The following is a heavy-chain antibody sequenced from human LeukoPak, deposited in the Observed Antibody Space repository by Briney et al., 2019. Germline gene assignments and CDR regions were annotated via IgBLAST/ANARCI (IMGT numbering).Heavy chain of an antibody. J-gene: IGHJ6*03. CDR3: ARSGPYCSSTSCYLIPHYYYYYYMDV. Sequence: GGSLRLSCAASGFTFSSYAMHWVRQAPGKGLEYVSAISSNGGSTYYANSVKGRFTISRDNSKNTLYLQMGSLRAEDMAVYYCARSGPYCSSTSCYLIPHYYYYYYMDVWGKGTTVTISS. D-gene: IGHD2-2*01. V-gene: IGHV3-64*01. CDR1: GFTFSSYA. CDR2: ISSNGGST.